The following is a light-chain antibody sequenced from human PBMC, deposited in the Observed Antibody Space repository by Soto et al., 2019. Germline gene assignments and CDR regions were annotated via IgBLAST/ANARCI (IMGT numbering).Light chain of an antibody. Sequence: QPVLTQPASVSGSLGQSITISCSGSGSDVGNYNLVSWYQQQPGKAPKLIIYEVNKAPSGVSNRFSGSKSGNTASLTISGLQPDDESHYYCCSYAGSSIWVFGGGTKLTVL. CDR1: GSDVGNYNL. V-gene: IGLV2-23*02. J-gene: IGLJ3*02. CDR2: EVN. CDR3: CSYAGSSIWV.